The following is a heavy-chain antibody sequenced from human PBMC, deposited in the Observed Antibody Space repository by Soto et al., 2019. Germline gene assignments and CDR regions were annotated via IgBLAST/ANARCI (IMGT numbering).Heavy chain of an antibody. V-gene: IGHV1-18*01. CDR3: ARAGYATSCVGILRTGVHGVEIDF. CDR1: GYTFISYG. Sequence: QINLVQSGAEVKKAGASVKVSCKASGYTFISYGIAWVRQAPGQGLEWMGWISPYNGKIYYAQKFQDRVTLTTDTSTSTAYMDVRSLRSEDTSLYHCARAGYATSCVGILRTGVHGVEIDFWGQGTLVTVSS. CDR2: ISPYNGKI. J-gene: IGHJ4*02. D-gene: IGHD6-13*01.